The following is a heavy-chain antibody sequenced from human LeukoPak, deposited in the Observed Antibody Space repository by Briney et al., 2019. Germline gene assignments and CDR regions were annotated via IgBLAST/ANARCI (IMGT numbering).Heavy chain of an antibody. V-gene: IGHV4-4*07. CDR3: VVAPLRWNKDY. J-gene: IGHJ4*02. Sequence: SETLSLTCTMSGGSISYYYWNWIRQPAGKGLDWIGRLYSSGRENANYNPSLKSRVTMSVDTSKNHSSLKLTSVTAADTAVYYCVVAPLRWNKDYWGQGTLVTVSS. D-gene: IGHD1/OR15-1a*01. CDR2: LYSSGRENA. CDR1: GGSISYYY.